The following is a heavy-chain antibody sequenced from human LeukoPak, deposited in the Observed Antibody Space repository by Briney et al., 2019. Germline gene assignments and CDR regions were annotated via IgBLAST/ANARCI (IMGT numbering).Heavy chain of an antibody. V-gene: IGHV5-51*01. CDR2: IYPGDSDT. J-gene: IGHJ4*02. CDR1: GYSFSSYW. D-gene: IGHD5-18*01. CDR3: ARNIVDTAMVYYFDY. Sequence: GEALKISCKGSGYSFSSYWIGLVRQMGRKVLELVGIIYPGDSDTRYSTSFQGQVTISADKTISTAYLQWSSLKASDTAMYYCARNIVDTAMVYYFDYWGQGTLVTVSS.